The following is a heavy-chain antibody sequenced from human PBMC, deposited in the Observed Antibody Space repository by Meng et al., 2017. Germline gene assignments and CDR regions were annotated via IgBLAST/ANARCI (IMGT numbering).Heavy chain of an antibody. V-gene: IGHV2-5*01. CDR1: GFSLSTSGVG. Sequence: SGPTLVKPTQTLTLTCTFSGFSLSTSGVGVGWIRQPPGKALEWLALIYWNDDKRYSPSLKSRLTITKDTSKNQVVLTKTNMDPVDTATYYCAHRRGMAAAGAWGQGTLVTVSS. D-gene: IGHD6-13*01. J-gene: IGHJ5*02. CDR2: IYWNDDK. CDR3: AHRRGMAAAGA.